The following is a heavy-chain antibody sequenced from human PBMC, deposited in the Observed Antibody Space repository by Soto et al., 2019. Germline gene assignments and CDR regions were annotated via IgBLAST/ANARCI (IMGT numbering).Heavy chain of an antibody. J-gene: IGHJ3*01. Sequence: EVQLVESGGGLVQPGGSLRLSCAASGFSVGDNYMKWVRQAPGKGLEWVSLIYSVGSTFYADSVKGRFTISRDTSKNTLFLQINNLRVDDTAVYYCAIDRGYRWGQGTMVTVSA. V-gene: IGHV3-66*01. CDR2: IYSVGST. CDR1: GFSVGDNY. D-gene: IGHD5-12*01. CDR3: AIDRGYR.